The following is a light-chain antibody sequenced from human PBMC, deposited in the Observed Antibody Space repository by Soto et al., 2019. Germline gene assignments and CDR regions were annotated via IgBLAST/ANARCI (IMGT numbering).Light chain of an antibody. CDR3: QHYGRSPYT. V-gene: IGKV3-20*01. Sequence: EIVLTQSPGTLSLSPGERGALSCRASQSVGNNYLAWYQQKPGQAPRLLIYGASWRATGIPDRFSGSGSGTDFTLTISGLEAEDFAVYYCQHYGRSPYTFGGGTKVEVK. CDR1: QSVGNNY. CDR2: GAS. J-gene: IGKJ4*01.